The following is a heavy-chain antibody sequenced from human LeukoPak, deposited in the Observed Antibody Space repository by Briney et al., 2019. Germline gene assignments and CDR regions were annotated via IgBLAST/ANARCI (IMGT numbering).Heavy chain of an antibody. D-gene: IGHD6-19*01. J-gene: IGHJ4*02. CDR2: IGSYNSDT. CDR1: GFTFGIYS. V-gene: IGHV3-23*05. Sequence: GGSLRLSCAASGFTFGIYSMSWIRQAPGKGLEWVSTIGSYNSDTYYTESVKGRFTVSRDSSKNTLFLRMNSLRAEDTAIYFCAKRVLSVPVAGLDYWGQGTLVTVSP. CDR3: AKRVLSVPVAGLDY.